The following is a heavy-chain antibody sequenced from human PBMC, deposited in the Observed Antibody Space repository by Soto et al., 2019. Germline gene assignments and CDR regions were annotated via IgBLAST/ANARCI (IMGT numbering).Heavy chain of an antibody. V-gene: IGHV1-18*01. J-gene: IGHJ5*02. CDR1: GYSFTSYG. CDR2: ISPYNGRT. Sequence: ASVKVSCKASGYSFTSYGIAWVRQVPGQGPEWMGWISPYNGRTNYAQNVQGRVTMTTDTSTSTAYMELRSLRSDDTAVYYCARYSSSWSRNNWFDPWGQGTLVTVSS. CDR3: ARYSSSWSRNNWFDP. D-gene: IGHD6-13*01.